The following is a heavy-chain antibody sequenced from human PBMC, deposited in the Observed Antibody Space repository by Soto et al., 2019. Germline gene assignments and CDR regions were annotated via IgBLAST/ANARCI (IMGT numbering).Heavy chain of an antibody. Sequence: LVESGGDLVYPGGSLRLSCVASGFRFSDHSMNWVRQAPGKGLQWISYISSNSDTTYYADSVKGRFTVSRDNAKNALFLQMNSLRADDTATYYCARLPKGSLVTAWGQGARVTVSS. CDR3: ARLPKGSLVTA. CDR2: ISSNSDTT. CDR1: GFRFSDHS. D-gene: IGHD2-21*02. V-gene: IGHV3-48*01. J-gene: IGHJ4*02.